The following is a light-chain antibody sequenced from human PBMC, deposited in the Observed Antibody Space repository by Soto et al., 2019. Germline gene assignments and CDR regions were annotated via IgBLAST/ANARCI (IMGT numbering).Light chain of an antibody. CDR3: QQYNSYSWT. J-gene: IGKJ1*01. CDR2: DAS. CDR1: QSISSW. Sequence: IPMTQSPSTLSASVGDRVTIACRAGQSISSWLAWYQQKPGKAPKLLIYDASSLESGVPSRFSGSGSGTEFTLTISSLQPDDFATYYCQQYNSYSWTFGQGTKVDIK. V-gene: IGKV1-5*01.